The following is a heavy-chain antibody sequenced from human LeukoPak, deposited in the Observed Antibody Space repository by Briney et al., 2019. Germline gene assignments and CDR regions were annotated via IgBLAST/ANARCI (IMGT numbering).Heavy chain of an antibody. D-gene: IGHD6-13*01. CDR2: ISGYDGNT. V-gene: IGHV1-18*01. Sequence: ASVTVSCKASGYIFTRFGISWVRQAPGQGLEWMGWISGYDGNTKSAQKLQGRVTMTTDTSTSTAYMELRSLRSDDTAVYYCAREHYSSLDYYYYYMDVWGKGTTVTVSS. CDR1: GYIFTRFG. J-gene: IGHJ6*03. CDR3: AREHYSSLDYYYYYMDV.